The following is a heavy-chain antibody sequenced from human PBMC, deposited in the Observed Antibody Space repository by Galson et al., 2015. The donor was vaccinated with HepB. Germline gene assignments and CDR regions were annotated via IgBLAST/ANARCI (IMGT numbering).Heavy chain of an antibody. CDR2: ISSSSSYI. D-gene: IGHD6-19*01. V-gene: IGHV3-21*01. CDR1: GFTFSSYS. Sequence: SLRLSCAASGFTFSSYSMNWVRQAPGKGLEWVSSISSSSSYIYYADSVKGRFTISRDNAKNSLCLQMNSLRAEDTAAYYCARDLPKSGWYPHDAFDIWGQGTMVTVSS. J-gene: IGHJ3*02. CDR3: ARDLPKSGWYPHDAFDI.